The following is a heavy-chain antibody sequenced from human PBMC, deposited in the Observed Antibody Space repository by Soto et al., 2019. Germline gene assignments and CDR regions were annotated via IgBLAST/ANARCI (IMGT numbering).Heavy chain of an antibody. J-gene: IGHJ4*02. CDR3: ARDQTMAQFDY. CDR1: GYTFTSYG. Sequence: QVQLVQSGAEVKKPGASVKVSCKASGYTFTSYGISWVRQAPGQGLEWMGWINAYNGNTKYAQKLQGRVTMTTDTATSTAYMELRRLRSDATAVYYCARDQTMAQFDYWGQGTLVTVSS. D-gene: IGHD3-10*01. V-gene: IGHV1-18*01. CDR2: INAYNGNT.